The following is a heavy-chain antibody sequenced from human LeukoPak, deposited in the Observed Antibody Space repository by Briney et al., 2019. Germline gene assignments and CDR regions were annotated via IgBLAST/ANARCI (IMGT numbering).Heavy chain of an antibody. J-gene: IGHJ4*02. D-gene: IGHD3-22*01. CDR2: INPILDIA. CDR1: GGTFINYA. Sequence: ASVKVSCTDSGGTFINYAISWVRQTPGQGHEWMGQINPILDIANYAQKFEGRVTITAEKKTSTAYMELSSLRSEDTAVYYCARDKLTMIVVAHFDYWGQGTLVTVSS. CDR3: ARDKLTMIVVAHFDY. V-gene: IGHV1-69*10.